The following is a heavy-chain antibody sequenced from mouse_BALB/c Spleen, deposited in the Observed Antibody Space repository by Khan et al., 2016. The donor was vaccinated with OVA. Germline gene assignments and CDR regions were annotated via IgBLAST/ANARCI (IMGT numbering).Heavy chain of an antibody. D-gene: IGHD2-3*01. CDR1: GYTFTDYA. V-gene: IGHV1S137*01. CDR3: TNPAYDGYYDY. Sequence: QVQLQQSGPELVRPGVSVKISCKGFGYTFTDYAMHWVKQSHAKSLEWIGLISTYSGNTNYKQKFKGKATMTVDKSSSTAYMELTRLTSEDSAIYYWTNPAYDGYYDYWGQGTTITVSS. CDR2: ISTYSGNT. J-gene: IGHJ2*01.